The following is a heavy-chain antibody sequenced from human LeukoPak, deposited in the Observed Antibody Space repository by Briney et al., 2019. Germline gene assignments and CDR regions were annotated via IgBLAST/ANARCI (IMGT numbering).Heavy chain of an antibody. CDR3: ARDLNYYECSGYSFDY. CDR2: ISSSSYI. J-gene: IGHJ4*02. CDR1: GFTFSSYS. Sequence: PGGSLRLSCAASGFTFSSYSMNWVRQAPGKGLEWVSSISSSSYIYYADSVKGRFTISRDNAKNSLYLQMNRLRAEDTAVYYCARDLNYYECSGYSFDYWGRGGLVTVSS. V-gene: IGHV3-21*01. D-gene: IGHD3-22*01.